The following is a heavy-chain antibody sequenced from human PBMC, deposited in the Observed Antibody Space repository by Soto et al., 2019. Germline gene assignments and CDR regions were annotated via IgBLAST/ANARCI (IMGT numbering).Heavy chain of an antibody. CDR2: IDRPGATI. J-gene: IGHJ3*02. CDR3: AADPPNDENDAFDI. V-gene: IGHV1-46*03. CDR1: GATFNNYY. D-gene: IGHD1-1*01. Sequence: QVQRVQSGAVVKKPGASVKIFWEASGATFNNYYMHWGGQAPGQGLEWMGIIDRPGATIFYAQKFHGRVTMTRDTSTSTVYMELSSVTSEDTAVYYCAADPPNDENDAFDIWGQGTMVSVSS.